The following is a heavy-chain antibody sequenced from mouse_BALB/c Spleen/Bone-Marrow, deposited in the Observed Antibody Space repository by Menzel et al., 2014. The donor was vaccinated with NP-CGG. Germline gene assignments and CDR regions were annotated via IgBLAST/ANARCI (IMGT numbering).Heavy chain of an antibody. CDR3: TREGHYYGSDAWDY. Sequence: VQLQQSGAELVKPGASVKLSCTASGFNVKDTYMQWVKQRPEQGLEWIGRIDPANGNTQYDPTFQGKATITTDTSSNTAYLQLSSLTSEDTAVYYCTREGHYYGSDAWDYGGQGTSVAVSS. V-gene: IGHV14-3*02. CDR2: IDPANGNT. D-gene: IGHD1-2*01. CDR1: GFNVKDTY. J-gene: IGHJ4*01.